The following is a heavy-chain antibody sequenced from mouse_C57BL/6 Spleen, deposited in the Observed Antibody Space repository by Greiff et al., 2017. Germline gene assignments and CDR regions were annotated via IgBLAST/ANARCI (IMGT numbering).Heavy chain of an antibody. Sequence: QVQLQQPGAELVKPGASVKMSCKASGYTFTSYWITWVKQRPGQGLEWIGDIYPGSGSTNYNEKFKSKATLTVATSSSTAYMQLSSLTSEDSAVYYCARGHTVGNWYFDVWGTGTTVTVSS. CDR1: GYTFTSYW. D-gene: IGHD1-1*01. CDR2: IYPGSGST. CDR3: ARGHTVGNWYFDV. J-gene: IGHJ1*03. V-gene: IGHV1-55*01.